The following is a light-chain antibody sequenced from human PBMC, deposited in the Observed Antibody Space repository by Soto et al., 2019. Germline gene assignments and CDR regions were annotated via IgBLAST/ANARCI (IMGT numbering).Light chain of an antibody. CDR2: DAS. CDR1: QTVSSY. V-gene: IGKV3-11*01. CDR3: HQRSNWPKT. J-gene: IGKJ1*01. Sequence: EIVLTQSPATLSLSPGETATLSCRASQTVSSYLAWFQQKPGQPPRLLIYDASTKAPGIPARFSGSGSGTDFTLTISRLEPEDSAVYYCHQRSNWPKTFGQGTKVEIK.